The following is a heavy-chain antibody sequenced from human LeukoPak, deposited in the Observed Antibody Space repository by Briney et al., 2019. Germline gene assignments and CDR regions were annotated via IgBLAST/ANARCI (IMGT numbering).Heavy chain of an antibody. D-gene: IGHD3-10*01. CDR3: ARILWFGELGAFDI. V-gene: IGHV4-4*07. Sequence: SETLSLTCTVSGGSISSYYWSWIRQPAGKGLEWIGRIYTSGSTNYNPSLKSRVTMSVDTSKNQFSLKLSSVTAADTAVYYCARILWFGELGAFDIWGQGTMVTVSS. J-gene: IGHJ3*02. CDR2: IYTSGST. CDR1: GGSISSYY.